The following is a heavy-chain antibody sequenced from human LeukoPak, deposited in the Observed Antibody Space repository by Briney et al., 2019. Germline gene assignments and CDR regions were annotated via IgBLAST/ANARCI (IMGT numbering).Heavy chain of an antibody. V-gene: IGHV4-59*01. J-gene: IGHJ5*02. D-gene: IGHD2-15*01. CDR2: IYFSGST. CDR3: ARGSRTWFDP. Sequence: PSETLSLTCGVSGDSIGFYYWNWIRKPPARGWEWIGEIYFSGSTKYNPSLQSRVTISLNQPKNQFSLTLTSVTAADTAVYYCARGSRTWFDPWGQGALVTVSS. CDR1: GDSIGFYY.